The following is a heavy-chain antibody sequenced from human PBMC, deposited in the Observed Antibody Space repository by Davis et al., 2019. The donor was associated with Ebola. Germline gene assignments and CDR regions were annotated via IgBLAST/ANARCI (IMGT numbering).Heavy chain of an antibody. V-gene: IGHV3-11*06. CDR2: ISSSASYK. D-gene: IGHD4-23*01. J-gene: IGHJ4*02. CDR1: GVTFSVYY. CDR3: AQQLGDYGGNALRY. Sequence: GGSLRLSCAASGVTFSVYYMSWIRQAPGKGPEWVSSISSSASYKNYADSVKGRFTISRDDAKKSLYLQMDSLRAEDTAVYYCAQQLGDYGGNALRYWGQGTLVTVSS.